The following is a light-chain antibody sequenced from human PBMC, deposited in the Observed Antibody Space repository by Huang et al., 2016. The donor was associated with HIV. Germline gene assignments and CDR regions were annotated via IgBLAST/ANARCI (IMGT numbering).Light chain of an antibody. J-gene: IGKJ4*01. Sequence: EIVLTQSPATLSLSPGERATLSCRASQSVSSYLAWYQHKPGQAPRLLIYDSSNRATGIPARVSGSGSGTDFTLTISSLEPEDFAVYYCQQRSNWPRTCGGGTNVEIK. CDR3: QQRSNWPRT. V-gene: IGKV3-11*01. CDR1: QSVSSY. CDR2: DSS.